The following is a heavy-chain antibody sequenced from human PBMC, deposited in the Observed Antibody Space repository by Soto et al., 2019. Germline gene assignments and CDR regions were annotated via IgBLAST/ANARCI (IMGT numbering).Heavy chain of an antibody. J-gene: IGHJ4*02. D-gene: IGHD2-15*01. V-gene: IGHV2-70*01. CDR2: IDWDDDK. CDR3: ARMFHCSGGTCPFDY. Sequence: SGPTLVNPTQTLTLTCTFSGFSLSTSGMCVSWIRQPPGKALEWLALIDWDDDKFYNTSLKTRLTVSKDSSKNQVVLTMTNMDPVDTATYYCARMFHCSGGTCPFDYWGQGALVTVSS. CDR1: GFSLSTSGMC.